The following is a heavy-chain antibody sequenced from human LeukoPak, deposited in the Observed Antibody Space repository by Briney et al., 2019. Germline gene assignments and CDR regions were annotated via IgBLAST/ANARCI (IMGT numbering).Heavy chain of an antibody. CDR2: ISGSGGST. V-gene: IGHV3-23*01. D-gene: IGHD3-22*01. Sequence: GGSLRLSCAASGFTVSSNYMSWVRQAPGKGLEWVSAISGSGGSTYYADSVKGRFTISRDNSKNTLYLQMNSLRAEDTAVYYCALIVVVMSPIDYWGQGTLVTVSS. J-gene: IGHJ4*02. CDR1: GFTVSSNY. CDR3: ALIVVVMSPIDY.